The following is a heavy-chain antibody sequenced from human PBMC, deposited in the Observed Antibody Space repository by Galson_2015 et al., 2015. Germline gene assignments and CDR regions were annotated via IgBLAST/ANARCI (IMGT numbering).Heavy chain of an antibody. D-gene: IGHD3-3*01. CDR2: ISSTTTYI. CDR3: ARQILDSDFWRGYYPPTLDS. Sequence: SLRLSCAASEFTFSSYYMSWVRQAPGKGLEWVSSISSTTTYIYYADSVKGRFTISRDNAKNSLYLQMNSLGAEDTAVYYCARQILDSDFWRGYYPPTLDSWGKETQSP. CDR1: EFTFSSYY. V-gene: IGHV3-21*01. J-gene: IGHJ5*01.